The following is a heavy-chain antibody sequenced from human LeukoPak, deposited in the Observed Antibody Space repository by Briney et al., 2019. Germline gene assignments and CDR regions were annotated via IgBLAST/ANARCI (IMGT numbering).Heavy chain of an antibody. CDR3: ARPYYYSSGSFPY. J-gene: IGHJ4*01. D-gene: IGHD3-10*01. V-gene: IGHV3-7*01. CDR2: IKQDGSEK. Sequence: PGGSLRLSCAASGFTFSSYWMSWVRQAPGKGLEWVANIKQDGSEKYYVDSVKGRFTISRDNAKNSLYLQMNSLRAEDTAFYYCARPYYYSSGSFPYWGHGTLVTVSS. CDR1: GFTFSSYW.